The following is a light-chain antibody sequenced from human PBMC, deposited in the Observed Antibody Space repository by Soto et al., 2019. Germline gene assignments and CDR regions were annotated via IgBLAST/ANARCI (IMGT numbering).Light chain of an antibody. V-gene: IGLV2-23*01. Sequence: QSVLTQPASVSGSPGQSITISCTGTSSDIVSWYQQHPGKAPQLIIYEGSKRPPGVSNRFSGSKSGNTASLTISGLQAEDEADYYCCSYAGSSTLVFGGGTKLTVL. CDR2: EGS. CDR1: SSDIV. J-gene: IGLJ2*01. CDR3: CSYAGSSTLV.